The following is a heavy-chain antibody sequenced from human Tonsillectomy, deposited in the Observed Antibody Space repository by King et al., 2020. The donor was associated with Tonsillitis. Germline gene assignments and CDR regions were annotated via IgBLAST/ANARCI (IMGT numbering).Heavy chain of an antibody. CDR2: ISYDGSNK. CDR3: AKDQGYSWTKNYYYYYGMDV. V-gene: IGHV3-30*18. J-gene: IGHJ6*02. D-gene: IGHD5-18*01. Sequence: VQLVESGGGVVQPGRSLRLSCAASGFTFSSYGMHWVRQAPGKGLEWVAVISYDGSNKYYADSVKGRFTISRDNSKNTSFMQMNSLRAEDTAVYYCAKDQGYSWTKNYYYYYGMDVWGQGTTVTVSS. CDR1: GFTFSSYG.